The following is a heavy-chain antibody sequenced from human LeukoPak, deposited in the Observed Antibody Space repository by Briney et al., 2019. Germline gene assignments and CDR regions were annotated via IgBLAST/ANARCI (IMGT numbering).Heavy chain of an antibody. CDR3: AKDPRGWLHYYFDY. CDR1: GFTFSSYA. D-gene: IGHD5-24*01. V-gene: IGHV3-23*01. Sequence: GGSPRLSCAASGFTFSSYAMSWVRQAPGKGLEWVSAISGSGGSTYYADSVKGRFTISRDNSKNALYLQMNSLRAEDTAVYHCAKDPRGWLHYYFDYWGQGTLVTVSS. J-gene: IGHJ4*02. CDR2: ISGSGGST.